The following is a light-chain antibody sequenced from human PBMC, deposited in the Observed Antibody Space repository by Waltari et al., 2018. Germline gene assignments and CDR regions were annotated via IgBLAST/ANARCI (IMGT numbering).Light chain of an antibody. Sequence: DIRMTQSPSSLSASVGDRVTITCRASQSISSYLNWYQQKPGKAPKLLIFAASSLQSGVPSRFSGSGSGTDFTLTISSLQPDDFATYYCQHYKNFPLTFGGGTNVEV. CDR1: QSISSY. J-gene: IGKJ4*01. CDR3: QHYKNFPLT. CDR2: AAS. V-gene: IGKV1-39*01.